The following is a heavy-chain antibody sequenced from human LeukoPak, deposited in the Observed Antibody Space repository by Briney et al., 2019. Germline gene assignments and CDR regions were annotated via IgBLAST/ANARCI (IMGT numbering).Heavy chain of an antibody. V-gene: IGHV1-2*02. CDR1: GYTFTGYY. CDR3: ARILNTAMVRRRFDY. D-gene: IGHD5-18*01. Sequence: GESLKISCKGSGYTFTGYYMHWVRQAPGQGLEWMGWINPNSGGTNYAQKFQGRVTMTRDTSISTAYMELSRLRSDDTAVYYCARILNTAMVRRRFDYWGQGTLVTVSS. J-gene: IGHJ4*02. CDR2: INPNSGGT.